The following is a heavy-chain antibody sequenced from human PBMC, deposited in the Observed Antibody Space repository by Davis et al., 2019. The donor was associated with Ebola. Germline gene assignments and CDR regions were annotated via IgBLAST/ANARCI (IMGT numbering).Heavy chain of an antibody. J-gene: IGHJ4*02. D-gene: IGHD3-22*01. CDR2: IYHSGST. CDR3: ARDGVTMTPFDY. Sequence: GSLRLSCAASGFTLSSYSLNWVRQAPGKGLEWIGSIYHSGSTYYNPSLKSRVTISVDTSKNQFSLKLSSVTAADTAVYYCARDGVTMTPFDYWGQGTLVTVSS. CDR1: GFTLSSYS. V-gene: IGHV4-38-2*02.